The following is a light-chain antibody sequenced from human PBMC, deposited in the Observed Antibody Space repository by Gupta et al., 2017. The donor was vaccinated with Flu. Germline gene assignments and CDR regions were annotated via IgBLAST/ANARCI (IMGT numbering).Light chain of an antibody. CDR3: KQDQSLPWT. Sequence: GERATINCKSSKSVLESTNKRNYLAWYQQKAGQPPKRLIYWASTRESGVPDRFSGSGSGADFRLTINRLQAEDVAVYYCKQDQSLPWTFGQATKVEIK. J-gene: IGKJ1*01. CDR1: KSVLESTNKRNY. CDR2: WAS. V-gene: IGKV4-1*01.